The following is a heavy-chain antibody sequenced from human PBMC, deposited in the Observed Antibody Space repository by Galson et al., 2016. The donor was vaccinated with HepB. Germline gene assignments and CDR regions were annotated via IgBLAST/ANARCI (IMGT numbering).Heavy chain of an antibody. CDR1: RFTFSTYA. D-gene: IGHD4-17*01. CDR3: ASPDYGDRLYVYY. Sequence: SLRLSCAASRFTFSTYAMHWVRQAPGKGLEWVTLISDDGSKKFYADFVKGRFTVSRDNLKNTLYLQMNSLRPEDSAVYYCASPDYGDRLYVYYWGQGTLVSVSS. J-gene: IGHJ4*02. V-gene: IGHV3-30*04. CDR2: ISDDGSKK.